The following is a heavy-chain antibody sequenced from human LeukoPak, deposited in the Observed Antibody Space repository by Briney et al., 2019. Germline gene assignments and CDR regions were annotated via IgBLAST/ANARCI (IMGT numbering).Heavy chain of an antibody. D-gene: IGHD2-8*01. Sequence: ASVKVSCKASGYTFTSYDINWVRQATGQGLEWMGWMNPNSGNTGYAQKFQGRVTMTRSTSISTAYMELSSLRSEDTAVYYCARYCTNGVCRRGDYWGQGTLVTVSS. V-gene: IGHV1-8*01. CDR2: MNPNSGNT. CDR3: ARYCTNGVCRRGDY. CDR1: GYTFTSYD. J-gene: IGHJ4*02.